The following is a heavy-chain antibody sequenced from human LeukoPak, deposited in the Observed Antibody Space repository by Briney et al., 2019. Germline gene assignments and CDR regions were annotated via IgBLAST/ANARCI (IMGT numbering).Heavy chain of an antibody. Sequence: GGSLRLSCAASGFTFSSYGMHWVRQAPGKGLEWVAFIRYDGSNKYYADSVKGRFTISRDNSKNTLYLQMNSLRAEDTAVYYCAKYYYGSGTSYAFDIWGQGTMVTVSS. CDR3: AKYYYGSGTSYAFDI. D-gene: IGHD3-10*01. V-gene: IGHV3-30*02. CDR2: IRYDGSNK. CDR1: GFTFSSYG. J-gene: IGHJ3*02.